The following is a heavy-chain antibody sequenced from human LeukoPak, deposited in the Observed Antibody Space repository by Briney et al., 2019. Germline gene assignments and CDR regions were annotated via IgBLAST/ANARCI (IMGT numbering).Heavy chain of an antibody. CDR3: ARDRHSGYDFRQSYYFDY. CDR2: ISYDGSNK. J-gene: IGHJ4*02. Sequence: TGRSLRLSCAASGFTFSSYAMHWVRQAPGKGLEWVAVISYDGSNKYYADSVKGRFTISRDNSKNTLYLQMNSLRAEDTAVYYCARDRHSGYDFRQSYYFDYWGQGTLVTVPS. CDR1: GFTFSSYA. V-gene: IGHV3-30*04. D-gene: IGHD5-12*01.